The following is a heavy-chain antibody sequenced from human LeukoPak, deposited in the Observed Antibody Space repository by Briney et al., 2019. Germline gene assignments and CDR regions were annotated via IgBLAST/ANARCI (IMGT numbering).Heavy chain of an antibody. J-gene: IGHJ6*02. V-gene: IGHV1-69*13. D-gene: IGHD3-10*01. CDR2: IIPIFGTA. CDR3: ARETPKLWFGELSLNYYYGMDV. CDR1: GGTFSSYA. Sequence: SVKVSCKASGGTFSSYAISWVRQAPGQGLEWMGGIIPIFGTANYAQKFQGRVTITADESTSTAYMELSSLRSEDTAVYYCARETPKLWFGELSLNYYYGMDVWGQGTTVTVSS.